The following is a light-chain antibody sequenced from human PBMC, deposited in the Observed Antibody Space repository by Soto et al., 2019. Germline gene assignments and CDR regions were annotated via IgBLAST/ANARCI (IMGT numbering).Light chain of an antibody. CDR2: TAS. Sequence: DIQLTQSPSFLSASVGDRVTITCRASQGISSFLAWYQQEPGKAPKLLIHTASTLQSGVPSRFSGSGSGTVFTLTISSLHPEEFATCYCQNRHSYPNTFGQGTRLEIK. CDR1: QGISSF. CDR3: QNRHSYPNT. V-gene: IGKV1-9*01. J-gene: IGKJ5*01.